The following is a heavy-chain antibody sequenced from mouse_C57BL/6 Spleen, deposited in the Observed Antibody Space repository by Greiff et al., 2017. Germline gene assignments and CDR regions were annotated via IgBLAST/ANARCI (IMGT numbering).Heavy chain of an antibody. CDR3: TSWDGYPAWFAY. D-gene: IGHD2-3*01. J-gene: IGHJ3*01. CDR2: IDPETGGT. V-gene: IGHV1-15*01. CDR1: GYTFTDYE. Sequence: QVQLQESGAELVRPGASVTLSCKASGYTFTDYEMHWVKQTPVHGLEWIGAIDPETGGTAYNQKFKGKAILTADKSSSTSYMELRSLTSEDSAVYYCTSWDGYPAWFAYWGQGTLVTVSA.